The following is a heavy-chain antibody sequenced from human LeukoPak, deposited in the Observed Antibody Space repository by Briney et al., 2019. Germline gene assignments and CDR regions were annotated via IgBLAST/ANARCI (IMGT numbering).Heavy chain of an antibody. CDR1: GFTVSRHY. J-gene: IGHJ6*03. Sequence: GGSLRLSCAASGFTVSRHYMSWVRQAPGKGLEWISVIHSDGSTDSADSVKGRFTISRDNSKNTVCLQMKSLRPGDTAVYYCARDDSTSGVYYYAMDVWGEGTTVTVSS. V-gene: IGHV3-53*01. CDR3: ARDDSTSGVYYYAMDV. CDR2: IHSDGST. D-gene: IGHD3-16*01.